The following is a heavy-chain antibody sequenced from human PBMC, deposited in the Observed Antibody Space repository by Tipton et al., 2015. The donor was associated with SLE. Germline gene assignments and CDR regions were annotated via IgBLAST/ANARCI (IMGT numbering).Heavy chain of an antibody. Sequence: SLRLSCAASGFTVSSNYMTWVCQAPGKGLEWVSVMYGGGGTYYADAVKGRFTISRDESKNTVYLQMNSLTAEDTAVYYCARDVASGSYYGLDVWGQGTTVTVSS. CDR1: GFTVSSNY. D-gene: IGHD3-10*01. CDR2: MYGGGGT. J-gene: IGHJ6*01. CDR3: ARDVASGSYYGLDV. V-gene: IGHV3-53*05.